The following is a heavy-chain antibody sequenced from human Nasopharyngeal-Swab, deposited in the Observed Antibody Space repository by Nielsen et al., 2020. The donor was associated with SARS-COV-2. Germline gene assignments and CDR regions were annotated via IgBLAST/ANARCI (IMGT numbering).Heavy chain of an antibody. CDR3: ARGAGDSGGYYFIGHYYYGMDV. CDR2: INHSGST. D-gene: IGHD3-22*01. J-gene: IGHJ6*02. V-gene: IGHV4-34*01. Sequence: SETLSLTCAVYGGSFSGYYWNWIRQPPGKGLEWIGEINHSGSTNYNPSLKSRVTISVDTSKNQFSLKLSSVTAADTAVYYCARGAGDSGGYYFIGHYYYGMDVWGQGTTVTVSS. CDR1: GGSFSGYY.